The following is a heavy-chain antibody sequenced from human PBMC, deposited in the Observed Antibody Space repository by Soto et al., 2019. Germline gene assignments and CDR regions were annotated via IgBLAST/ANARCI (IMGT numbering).Heavy chain of an antibody. J-gene: IGHJ4*02. V-gene: IGHV3-9*01. CDR3: LKDISPGGLDS. CDR1: GSTVKDFA. Sequence: EVQLVESGGGLVQPGRSLRLSCVGSGSTVKDFAMHWIRQAPGKGLERFSGIYWNAGVKGYPDSVRGRFTISRATARNSLFLEMNGLRGEDSALYFCLKDISPGGLDSWGQGTLVTVSS. D-gene: IGHD3-10*01. CDR2: IYWNAGVK.